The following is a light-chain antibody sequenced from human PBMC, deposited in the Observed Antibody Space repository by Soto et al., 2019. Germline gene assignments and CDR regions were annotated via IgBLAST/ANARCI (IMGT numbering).Light chain of an antibody. V-gene: IGKV1-39*01. CDR1: QSISSY. J-gene: IGKJ2*01. CDR2: AAS. Sequence: DIQMTQSPSSLSASVGDRVTITCRASQSISSYLNWYQQKPGKAPKLLIYAASTLQSGVPSRFSGSGSGTEFTLTISSLQPEDFATYYCQQRYSTPWTCGQGTKLEIK. CDR3: QQRYSTPWT.